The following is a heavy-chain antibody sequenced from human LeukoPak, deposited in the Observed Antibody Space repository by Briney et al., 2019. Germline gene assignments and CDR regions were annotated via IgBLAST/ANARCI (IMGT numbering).Heavy chain of an antibody. D-gene: IGHD3-22*01. CDR2: ISSSSSII. J-gene: IGHJ4*02. V-gene: IGHV3-48*02. CDR3: ARDHYYDFDY. Sequence: PGGSLRLSCAASGFTFSSYAMNWVRQAPGKGLEWVSYISSSSSIIYYADSVKGRFTISRDNAKNSLYLRMNSLRDEDTAVYYCARDHYYDFDYWGQGSLVTVSS. CDR1: GFTFSSYA.